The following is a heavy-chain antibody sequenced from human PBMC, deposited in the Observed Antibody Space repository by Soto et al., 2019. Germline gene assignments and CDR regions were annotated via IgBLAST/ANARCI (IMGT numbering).Heavy chain of an antibody. Sequence: GASVKVSCKASGYTFTSYGISWVRQAPGQGLEWMGWISAYNGNTNYAQKLQGRVTMTTDTSTSTAYMELRSLRSDDTAVYYCARGYYDILTAFGDYYYYGMDVWGQGTTVTSP. CDR3: ARGYYDILTAFGDYYYYGMDV. CDR1: GYTFTSYG. J-gene: IGHJ6*02. V-gene: IGHV1-18*04. CDR2: ISAYNGNT. D-gene: IGHD3-9*01.